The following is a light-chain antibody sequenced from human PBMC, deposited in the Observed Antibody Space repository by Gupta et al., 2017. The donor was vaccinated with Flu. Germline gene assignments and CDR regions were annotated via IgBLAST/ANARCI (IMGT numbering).Light chain of an antibody. J-gene: IGKJ1*01. Sequence: FGSPASSSRSASSGRVRKDNITCLDWYQQRPGQAPKRLIYTGSNRDSGVPDRFSGSGSGTDFTLNISSREADDFGVYYCQQANSCPCTFGQGTKVEIK. CDR1: SGRVRKDNITC. CDR3: QQANSCPCT. CDR2: TGS. V-gene: IGKV2-30*02.